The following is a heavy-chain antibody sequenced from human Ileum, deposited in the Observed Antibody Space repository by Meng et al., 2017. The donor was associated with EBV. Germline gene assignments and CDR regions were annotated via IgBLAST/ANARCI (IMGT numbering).Heavy chain of an antibody. CDR3: ARDYYYDSSPTPDY. D-gene: IGHD3-22*01. V-gene: IGHV4-39*07. CDR1: GGSISSSSYY. CDR2: IYYSGST. Sequence: LPLQSWGPGLVKPSETLSLTCTVSGGSISSSSYYWGWIRQPPGKGLEWIGSIYYSGSTYYNPSLKSRVTISVDTSKNQFSLKLSSVTAADTAVYYCARDYYYDSSPTPDYWGQGTLVTVSS. J-gene: IGHJ4*02.